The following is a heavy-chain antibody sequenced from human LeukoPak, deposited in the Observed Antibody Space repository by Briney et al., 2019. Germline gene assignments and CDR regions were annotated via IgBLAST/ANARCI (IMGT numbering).Heavy chain of an antibody. Sequence: PSETLSLTCTVSGGSISSSSYYWGWIRQPPGKGLEWIGSIYYSGSTYYNPSLKSRVTISVDTSRNQFSLKLSSVTAADTAVYYCARISGAVAGPYYYYYMDVWGKGTTVTVSS. J-gene: IGHJ6*03. V-gene: IGHV4-39*07. D-gene: IGHD6-19*01. CDR1: GGSISSSSYY. CDR3: ARISGAVAGPYYYYYMDV. CDR2: IYYSGST.